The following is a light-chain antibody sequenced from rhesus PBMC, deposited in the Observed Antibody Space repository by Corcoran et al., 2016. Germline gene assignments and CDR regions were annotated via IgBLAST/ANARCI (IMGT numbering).Light chain of an antibody. V-gene: IGKV1-28*02. J-gene: IGKJ1*01. Sequence: DIQMTQSSSSLSASVGDTVTITCRASQDISRYLNWYQQKPGKAPKRLIYTASNLETGVPSRFSGSGSGTEFTLTISNLQPEDFAAYYCLQHKSYPRTFGQGTKVEIK. CDR2: TAS. CDR3: LQHKSYPRT. CDR1: QDISRY.